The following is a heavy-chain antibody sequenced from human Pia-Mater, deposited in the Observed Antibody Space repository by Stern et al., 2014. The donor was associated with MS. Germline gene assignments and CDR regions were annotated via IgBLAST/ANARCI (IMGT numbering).Heavy chain of an antibody. CDR1: GFTFTSYW. Sequence: EVQLVQSGAEVKKPGESLKISCKASGFTFTSYWIAWVRQMPGKGLEGMGVVYPGDSDTRYSPSVQGQVTISVDKSITTAYLQWSSLKASDTAIYFCARRAAADTPYWHVDLWGRGTLVTVSS. CDR2: VYPGDSDT. CDR3: ARRAAADTPYWHVDL. V-gene: IGHV5-51*01. J-gene: IGHJ2*01. D-gene: IGHD6-13*01.